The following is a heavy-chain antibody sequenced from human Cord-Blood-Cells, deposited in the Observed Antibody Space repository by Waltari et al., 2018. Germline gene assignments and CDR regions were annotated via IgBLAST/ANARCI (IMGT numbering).Heavy chain of an antibody. CDR3: ARGGGADCSSTSCYVDY. CDR2: INHSGST. Sequence: QVQLQQWGAGLLKPSETLSLTCAVYGGSFSGYYWSWIRQPPGKGLEWIGEINHSGSTNYNPSLKSRVTISVYTSKNQFSLKLSSVTAADTAVYYCARGGGADCSSTSCYVDYWGQGTLVTVSS. V-gene: IGHV4-34*01. CDR1: GGSFSGYY. J-gene: IGHJ4*02. D-gene: IGHD2-2*01.